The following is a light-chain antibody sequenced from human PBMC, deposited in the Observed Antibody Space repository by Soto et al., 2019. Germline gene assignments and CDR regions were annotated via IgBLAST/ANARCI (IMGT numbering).Light chain of an antibody. Sequence: DVVMNQSPDSLAVSLGERATINCKSSQSLLYGPNNKNYLAWYQQKPGQAPRLLIYWASARESGVPDRFSGSGSGTAFTLTISSLQAEDVAVYFCLQYFTTPRTFGQGTKVEIK. CDR2: WAS. CDR3: LQYFTTPRT. V-gene: IGKV4-1*01. J-gene: IGKJ1*01. CDR1: QSLLYGPNNKNY.